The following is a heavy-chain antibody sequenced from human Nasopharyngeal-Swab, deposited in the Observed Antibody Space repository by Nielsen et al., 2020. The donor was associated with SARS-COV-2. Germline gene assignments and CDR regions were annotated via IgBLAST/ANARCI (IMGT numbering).Heavy chain of an antibody. V-gene: IGHV1-2*06. CDR3: VRGDGDVPGITGSGPPGGY. Sequence: ASVKVSCKASGYTFTDYYMHWVRQAPGQGLEWMGRINPYSGDTDYTQKFQGRVTVTRDTSINTIYMELSSLRSDDTAVYYCVRGDGDVPGITGSGPPGGYWGQGTLVTVSS. J-gene: IGHJ4*02. CDR2: INPYSGDT. D-gene: IGHD6-13*01. CDR1: GYTFTDYY.